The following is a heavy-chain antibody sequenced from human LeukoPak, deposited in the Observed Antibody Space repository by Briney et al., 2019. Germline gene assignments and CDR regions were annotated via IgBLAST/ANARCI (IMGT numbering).Heavy chain of an antibody. CDR3: TRLGYGI. J-gene: IGHJ3*02. CDR2: IRSKPNFYAT. CDR1: GFTFSVST. V-gene: IGHV3-73*01. Sequence: PGGSLKLSCAASGFTFSVSTIHWVRQASGKGLEWVGRIRSKPNFYATAYAVSVKGRFTISRDDSKNTAYLQMNNVKAEDTAVYYCTRLGYGIWGQGTMVTVSS. D-gene: IGHD2-8*01.